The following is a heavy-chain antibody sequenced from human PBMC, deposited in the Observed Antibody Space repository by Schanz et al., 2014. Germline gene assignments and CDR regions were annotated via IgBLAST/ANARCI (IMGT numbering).Heavy chain of an antibody. CDR3: AKDQGSYGSGSYSYFDY. D-gene: IGHD3-10*01. CDR2: ISYDGTNE. V-gene: IGHV3-30*18. CDR1: GFTFSQYG. Sequence: QVFLAESGGGVVQPGRSLRLSCAASGFTFSQYGMHWVRQAPGKGLELVAVISYDGTNEYYAESVKGRFTISRDNAKNTFYLHMNSLRAEDTAVYYCAKDQGSYGSGSYSYFDYWGQGTLATVSS. J-gene: IGHJ4*02.